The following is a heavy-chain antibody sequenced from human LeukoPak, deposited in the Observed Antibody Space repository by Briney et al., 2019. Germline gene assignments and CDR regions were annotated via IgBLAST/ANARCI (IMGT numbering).Heavy chain of an antibody. CDR3: ARDLSSSSNLDY. J-gene: IGHJ4*02. CDR2: IIPIFGIA. Sequence: ASVKVSCKASGGTFSSYAISWVRQAPGQGREWMGRIIPIFGIANYARKFQGGVTITADKSTSTAYMELSSLRSEDTAVYYCARDLSSSSNLDYWGEGTLVTVSS. V-gene: IGHV1-69*04. D-gene: IGHD6-6*01. CDR1: GGTFSSYA.